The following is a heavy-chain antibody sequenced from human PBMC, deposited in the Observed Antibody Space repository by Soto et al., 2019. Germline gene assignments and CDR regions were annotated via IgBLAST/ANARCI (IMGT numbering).Heavy chain of an antibody. CDR1: GGSISSSLYY. CDR3: ARHGRNNNIAQLKHYAMDV. V-gene: IGHV4-39*01. Sequence: SETLSLTCTVSGGSISSSLYYWVWIRQPPGKGLEWIGSTYYSGSASYNPSLKSRVTVSLETPKNQFSLRLSSVTAADSAVYFCARHGRNNNIAQLKHYAMDVWGQGTTVTVSS. D-gene: IGHD1-1*01. CDR2: TYYSGSA. J-gene: IGHJ6*02.